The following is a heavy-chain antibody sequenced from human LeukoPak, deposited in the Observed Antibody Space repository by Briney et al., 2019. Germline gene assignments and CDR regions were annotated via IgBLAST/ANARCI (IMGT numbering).Heavy chain of an antibody. V-gene: IGHV3-21*01. CDR2: ISNSSGYI. J-gene: IGHJ4*02. CDR3: ARDFTCGGDCYSYYFDY. D-gene: IGHD2-21*02. Sequence: GGSLRLSCAASGFTFSSFSMNWVRQAPGKGLEWVSSISNSSGYIYYADSVKGRFTISRDNAKNSLYLQTNSLRAEDTAVYYCARDFTCGGDCYSYYFDYWGQGTLVTVSS. CDR1: GFTFSSFS.